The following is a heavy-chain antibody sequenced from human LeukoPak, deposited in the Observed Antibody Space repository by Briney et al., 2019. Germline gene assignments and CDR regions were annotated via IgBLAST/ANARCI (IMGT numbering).Heavy chain of an antibody. CDR2: INPDGSEK. V-gene: IGHV3-7*01. CDR3: ARDLAAWDV. CDR1: GFTFSNYW. Sequence: GSLRLSCAASGFTFSNYWMSWVRQAPGKGLEWVANINPDGSEKYSVDSVTGRFTISRDNAENTMFLQMNSLRAEDSAIYYYARDLAAWDVWGKGTTVTVSS. J-gene: IGHJ6*04.